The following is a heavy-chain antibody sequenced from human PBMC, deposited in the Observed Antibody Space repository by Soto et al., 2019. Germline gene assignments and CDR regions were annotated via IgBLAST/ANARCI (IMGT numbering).Heavy chain of an antibody. V-gene: IGHV1-69*04. CDR3: ARDSGYYYGSGLWFDP. CDR1: GGTFSSYT. D-gene: IGHD3-10*01. CDR2: IIPILGIA. J-gene: IGHJ5*02. Sequence: SVKVSCKASGGTFSSYTISWVRQAPGQGLEWMGRIIPILGIANYAQKFQGRVTITADKSTSTAYMELSSLRSEDTAVYYCARDSGYYYGSGLWFDPWGQGTLVTVSS.